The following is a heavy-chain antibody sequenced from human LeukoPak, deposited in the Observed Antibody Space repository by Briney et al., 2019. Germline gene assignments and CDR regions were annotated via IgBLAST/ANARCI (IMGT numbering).Heavy chain of an antibody. Sequence: GGSLRLSCAASGFTFSSYNMNWVRQAPGKGLEWVSSISSSSSYIYYADSMKGRFTISRDNAKNSLYLQMNSLRAEDTAVYYCARNRVGLDYWGQGTLVTVSS. D-gene: IGHD1-14*01. CDR2: ISSSSSYI. CDR1: GFTFSSYN. J-gene: IGHJ4*02. CDR3: ARNRVGLDY. V-gene: IGHV3-21*01.